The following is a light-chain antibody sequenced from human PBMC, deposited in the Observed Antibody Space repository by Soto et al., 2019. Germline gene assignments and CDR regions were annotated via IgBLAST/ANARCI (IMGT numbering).Light chain of an antibody. J-gene: IGKJ1*01. Sequence: DIVMTQSPDSLAVSLGERATINCKSSQNVLFNSNNKNHLAWYQQKPGQPPKLLIYWASTRESGVPERFSGSGSGTDFTLTISSLQAEDVAVYYCQQYYVTPWTFGQGTKVDIK. CDR1: QNVLFNSNNKNH. V-gene: IGKV4-1*01. CDR3: QQYYVTPWT. CDR2: WAS.